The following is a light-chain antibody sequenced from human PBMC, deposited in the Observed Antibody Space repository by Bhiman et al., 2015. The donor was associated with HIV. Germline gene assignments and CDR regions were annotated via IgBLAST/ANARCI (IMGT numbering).Light chain of an antibody. Sequence: QSALTQPASVSGSPGQSITISCTGTSNDVGGYDYVSWYQHHPGKVPKLIIYDVSLRPSGVSNRFSGSKSGNTASLTISGLQAEDEANYYCCSYAPVSTYVFGTGTKVTVL. V-gene: IGLV2-14*03. J-gene: IGLJ1*01. CDR2: DVS. CDR3: CSYAPVSTYV. CDR1: SNDVGGYDY.